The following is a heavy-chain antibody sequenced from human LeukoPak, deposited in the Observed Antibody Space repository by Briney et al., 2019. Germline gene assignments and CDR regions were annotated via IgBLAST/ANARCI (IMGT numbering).Heavy chain of an antibody. CDR3: AREQSDFWSGYYQYNWFDP. CDR1: GFTFSSYS. J-gene: IGHJ5*02. CDR2: ISSSSSYI. D-gene: IGHD3-3*01. V-gene: IGHV3-21*01. Sequence: GGSLRLSCAASGFTFSSYSMNWVRQAPGEGLEWVSSISSSSSYIYYADSVKGRFTISRDNAKNSLYLQMNSLRAEDTAVYYCAREQSDFWSGYYQYNWFDPWGQGTLVTVSS.